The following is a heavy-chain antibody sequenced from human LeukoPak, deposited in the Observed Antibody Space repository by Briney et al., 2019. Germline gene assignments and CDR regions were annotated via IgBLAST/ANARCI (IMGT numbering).Heavy chain of an antibody. CDR3: ARGTYYDSSGYYGRPFDY. V-gene: IGHV4-39*07. J-gene: IGHJ4*02. CDR1: GGSISSSSYY. Sequence: SETLSLTCTVSGGSISSSSYYWGWIRQPPGKGLEWIGSIYYSGSTYYNPSLKSRVTISVDTSKNQFSLKLSSVTAADTAVYYCARGTYYDSSGYYGRPFDYWGQGTLVTVSS. CDR2: IYYSGST. D-gene: IGHD3-22*01.